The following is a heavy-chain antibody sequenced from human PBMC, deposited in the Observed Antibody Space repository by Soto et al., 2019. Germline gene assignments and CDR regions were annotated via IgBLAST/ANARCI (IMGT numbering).Heavy chain of an antibody. D-gene: IGHD1-26*01. V-gene: IGHV3-23*01. CDR2: ISGSGGST. CDR3: ARDPFGYYVNYFDN. CDR1: GFTFSSYA. Sequence: GGSLRLSCAASGFTFSSYAMSWVRQAPGKGLEWVSGISGSGGSTYYADSVKGRFTISRDDSKNTLYLQMNSLRAEDTAIFYCARDPFGYYVNYFDNWGQGTLVTVSS. J-gene: IGHJ4*02.